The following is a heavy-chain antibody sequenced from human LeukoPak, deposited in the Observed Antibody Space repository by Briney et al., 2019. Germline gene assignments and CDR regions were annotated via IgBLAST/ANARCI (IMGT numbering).Heavy chain of an antibody. Sequence: GGSLRLSCAAPGFAFNTYTMNWVRQAPGKGLEWLSFINTKSKTIYYADSVKGRFTTSRDNAKNSLYLQMNSLRAEDTALYYCVRDRNWGFDYWGQGTLVTVSS. CDR1: GFAFNTYT. CDR3: VRDRNWGFDY. J-gene: IGHJ4*02. CDR2: INTKSKTI. D-gene: IGHD7-27*01. V-gene: IGHV3-48*01.